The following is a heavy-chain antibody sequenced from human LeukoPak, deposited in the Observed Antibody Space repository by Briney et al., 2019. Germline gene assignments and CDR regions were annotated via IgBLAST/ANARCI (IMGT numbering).Heavy chain of an antibody. Sequence: ASVTVSCKASGYTFTSYGISWVRQAPGQGLEWMGWISAYNGNTNYAQKLQGRVTMTTDTSTSTAYMELRSLRSDDTAVYYCAREVPSPGIAVAGTFYYYYYMDVWGKGTTVTVSS. D-gene: IGHD6-19*01. CDR2: ISAYNGNT. CDR3: AREVPSPGIAVAGTFYYYYYMDV. CDR1: GYTFTSYG. V-gene: IGHV1-18*01. J-gene: IGHJ6*03.